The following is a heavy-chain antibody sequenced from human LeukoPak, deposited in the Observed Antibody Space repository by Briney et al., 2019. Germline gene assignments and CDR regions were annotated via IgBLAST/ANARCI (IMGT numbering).Heavy chain of an antibody. CDR1: GYSISSGYY. J-gene: IGHJ4*02. Sequence: SETLSLTCAVSGYSISSGYYWGWIRQPPGKGLEWIGSIYHSTSTYYNPSLKSRVTISVDTSKNQFSLKLSSVTAADTAVYYCARREWYGSGGYFSWFDYWGQGTLVTVSS. CDR2: IYHSTST. D-gene: IGHD3-10*01. V-gene: IGHV4-38-2*01. CDR3: ARREWYGSGGYFSWFDY.